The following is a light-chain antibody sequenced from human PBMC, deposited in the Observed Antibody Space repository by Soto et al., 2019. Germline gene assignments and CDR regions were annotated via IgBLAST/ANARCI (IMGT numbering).Light chain of an antibody. CDR1: ISDIGAYNY. Sequence: QSALTQPASVSGSPGQSITISCTGSISDIGAYNYISWYQQYPGKAPKLIIYEVSNRPSGVSNRFSASKSGNTASLTISGLQAEDETDYYCSSYTNSGTWVFGGGTKLTAL. J-gene: IGLJ3*02. CDR2: EVS. V-gene: IGLV2-14*01. CDR3: SSYTNSGTWV.